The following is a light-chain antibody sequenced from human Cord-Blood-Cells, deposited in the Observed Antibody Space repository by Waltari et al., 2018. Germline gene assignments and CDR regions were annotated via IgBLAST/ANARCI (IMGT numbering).Light chain of an antibody. CDR2: DAS. J-gene: IGKJ3*01. Sequence: EIVLTQSPATLSLFPGERATRSCRASQSVSSYLAWYQQKPGQAPRLLIYDASNRATGSPARFSGSGSGTDFTLTISSLEPEDFAVYYCQQRSNWPSFGPGTKVDIK. CDR3: QQRSNWPS. V-gene: IGKV3-11*01. CDR1: QSVSSY.